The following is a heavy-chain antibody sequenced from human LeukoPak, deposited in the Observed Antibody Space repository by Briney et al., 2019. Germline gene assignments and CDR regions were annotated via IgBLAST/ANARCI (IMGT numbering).Heavy chain of an antibody. CDR3: ARDLCSGGWTDAFDI. CDR2: INPNSGDT. Sequence: ASVKVSCKASGYTFTGYYMHWVRQAPGQGLEWMGWINPNSGDTNYSQKFQGRVSMTRDTSINTAYMELSRLTSDDTAVYYCARDLCSGGWTDAFDIWGQGTMVTVSS. CDR1: GYTFTGYY. V-gene: IGHV1-2*02. D-gene: IGHD6-19*01. J-gene: IGHJ3*02.